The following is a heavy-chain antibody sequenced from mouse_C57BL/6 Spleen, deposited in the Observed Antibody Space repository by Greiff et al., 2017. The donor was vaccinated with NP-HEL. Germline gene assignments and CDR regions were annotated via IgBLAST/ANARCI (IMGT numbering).Heavy chain of an antibody. CDR3: ARGGVTTGGNAMDY. V-gene: IGHV1-55*01. D-gene: IGHD2-2*01. J-gene: IGHJ4*01. CDR2: IYPGSGST. Sequence: QVQLQQPGAELVKPGASVKMSCKASGYTFTSYWITWVKQRPGQGLEWIGDIYPGSGSTNYNEKFKSKATLTVDTSSSTAYMQLSSLTSEDSAVYDGARGGVTTGGNAMDYWGQGTSVTVSS. CDR1: GYTFTSYW.